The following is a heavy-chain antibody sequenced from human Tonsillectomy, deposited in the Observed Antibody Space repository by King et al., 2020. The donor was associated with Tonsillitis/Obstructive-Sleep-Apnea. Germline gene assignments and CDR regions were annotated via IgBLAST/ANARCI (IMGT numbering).Heavy chain of an antibody. CDR2: INSKSGHT. CDR3: ARDKFITDLLTGYYGLRY. V-gene: IGHV1-2*06. D-gene: IGHD3-9*01. J-gene: IGHJ4*02. CDR1: GYTSSAHC. Sequence: QLVQSGAEVKKPGASVRISCKASGYTSSAHCISWVRQAPGQGLELMGRINSKSGHTAYAPKFKGRVILTSDRSAITAYMEMSSLRSDDTAVYYCARDKFITDLLTGYYGLRYWGQGTLVIVSS.